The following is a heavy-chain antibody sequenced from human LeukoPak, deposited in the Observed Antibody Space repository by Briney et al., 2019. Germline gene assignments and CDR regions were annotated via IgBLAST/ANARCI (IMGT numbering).Heavy chain of an antibody. V-gene: IGHV3-66*01. CDR2: IYSGGST. CDR3: ARGPRDDSSVEDDAFDI. CDR1: GFTFSSYA. J-gene: IGHJ3*02. D-gene: IGHD3-22*01. Sequence: PGGSLRLSCAASGFTFSSYAMSWVRQAPGKGLEWVSVIYSGGSTYYADSVKGRFTISRDNSKNTLYLQMNSLRAEDTAVYYCARGPRDDSSVEDDAFDIWGQGTMVTVSS.